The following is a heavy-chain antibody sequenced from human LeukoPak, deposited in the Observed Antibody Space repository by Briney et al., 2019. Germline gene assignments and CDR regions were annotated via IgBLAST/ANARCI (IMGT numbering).Heavy chain of an antibody. CDR1: GFTFSSYW. Sequence: PGGSLRLACAASGFTFSSYWMSWVRQAPGKGLEWLANIKQDGSENYYVDSVKGRFTISRDNAKNSLYLQMNSLRAEDTAVYYCARHKKRYYFDYWGQGTLVTVSS. CDR3: ARHKKRYYFDY. CDR2: IKQDGSEN. V-gene: IGHV3-7*01. J-gene: IGHJ4*02.